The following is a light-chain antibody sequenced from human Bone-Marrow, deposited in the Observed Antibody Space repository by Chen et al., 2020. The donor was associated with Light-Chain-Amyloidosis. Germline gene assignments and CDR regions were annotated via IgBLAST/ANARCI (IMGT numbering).Light chain of an antibody. V-gene: IGKV4-1*01. CDR1: QSVLYSSNNKNY. J-gene: IGKJ1*01. CDR2: WAS. Sequence: DIVMIQSPDSLSVSLGERATINCKSSQSVLYSSNNKNYLAWYQQKPGQPPKLLIYWASTRESGVPDRFSGRGSGTDFTLTISSLQAEDVAVYYCQQYYSTPWTFGQGTKVEIK. CDR3: QQYYSTPWT.